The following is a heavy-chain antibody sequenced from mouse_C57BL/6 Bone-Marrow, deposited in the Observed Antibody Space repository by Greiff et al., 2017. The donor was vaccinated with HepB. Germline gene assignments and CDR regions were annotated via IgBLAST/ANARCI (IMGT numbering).Heavy chain of an antibody. J-gene: IGHJ1*03. Sequence: EVKLVESGGGLVQPGGSLKLSCAASGFTFSDYGMAWVRQAPRKGPEWVAFISNLAYSIYYADTVTGRFTISRENAKNTLYLEMSSLRSEDTAMYYCARPYGSSPYWYVDVWGTGTTVTVSS. CDR1: GFTFSDYG. CDR2: ISNLAYSI. V-gene: IGHV5-15*01. CDR3: ARPYGSSPYWYVDV. D-gene: IGHD1-1*01.